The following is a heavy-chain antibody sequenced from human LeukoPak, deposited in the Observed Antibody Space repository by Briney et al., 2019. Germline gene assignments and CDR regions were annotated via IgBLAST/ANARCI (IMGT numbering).Heavy chain of an antibody. CDR1: RFTISTYA. V-gene: IGHV3-23*01. CDR2: ITSSGATT. Sequence: PGGSLRHSCAASRFTISTYAMNWVRQAPGKGLEWVSSITSSGATTYYADSVKGRFTISRDISKNTLYLQMNSLTAEDSAVYYCAKEFIAGDGHVDCDSWGQGTLVTVSS. CDR3: AKEFIAGDGHVDCDS. D-gene: IGHD5-24*01. J-gene: IGHJ4*02.